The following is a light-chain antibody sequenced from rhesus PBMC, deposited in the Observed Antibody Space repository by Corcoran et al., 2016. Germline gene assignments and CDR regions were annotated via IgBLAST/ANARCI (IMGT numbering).Light chain of an antibody. CDR3: LQSSSWPYS. Sequence: EIVMTQSPATLALSPGERATLSCRASQRVSMFLGWYQQKPGQAPRLLIYGASSRATGIPDRLSGSGSRTEFTLTISSLEPEDVGVYFCLQSSSWPYSFGQGTKVEIK. J-gene: IGKJ2*01. CDR2: GAS. CDR1: QRVSMF. V-gene: IGKV3-24*03.